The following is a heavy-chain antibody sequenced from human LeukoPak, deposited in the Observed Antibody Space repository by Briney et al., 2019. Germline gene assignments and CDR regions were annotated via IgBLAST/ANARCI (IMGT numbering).Heavy chain of an antibody. V-gene: IGHV4-59*12. CDR3: ARESGSQEGY. CDR1: GGSISTFY. D-gene: IGHD1-26*01. CDR2: VYYSGST. Sequence: SETLSLTCTVSGGSISTFYWTWIRQPPGKGLEWIGCVYYSGSTKYNPSLESRVTISVDTSKNQFSLKLSSVTAADTAVYYCARESGSQEGYWGQGTLVTVSS. J-gene: IGHJ4*02.